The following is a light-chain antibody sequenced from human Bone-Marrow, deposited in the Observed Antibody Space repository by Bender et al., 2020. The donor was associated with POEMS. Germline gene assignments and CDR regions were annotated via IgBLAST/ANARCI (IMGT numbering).Light chain of an antibody. CDR2: LNNDGSH. CDR1: SGHSHYA. CDR3: QTWGAGLHWV. V-gene: IGLV4-69*01. Sequence: QLVVTQSPSASASLGASVKLTCTLSSGHSHYAVAWLQQQPEKGPRFLIKLNNDGSHIKGDGIPDRFSGSSSGAERYLTISSLQSEDEADYYCQTWGAGLHWVFGGGTKLTVL. J-gene: IGLJ3*02.